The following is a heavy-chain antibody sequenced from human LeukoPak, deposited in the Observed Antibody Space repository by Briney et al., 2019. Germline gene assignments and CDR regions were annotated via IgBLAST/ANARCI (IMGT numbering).Heavy chain of an antibody. CDR3: ARGYSGYDYSFDY. CDR1: AFTLRSYE. CDR2: ISSSGSTI. Sequence: GGSMRISCAAYAFTLRSYEMNWVRQGPGKGLEWVSYISSSGSTIYYADSVKGRFTISRENAKNSLYLQMNSLRAEDTAVYYCARGYSGYDYSFDYWGQGTLVTVSS. J-gene: IGHJ4*02. D-gene: IGHD5-12*01. V-gene: IGHV3-48*03.